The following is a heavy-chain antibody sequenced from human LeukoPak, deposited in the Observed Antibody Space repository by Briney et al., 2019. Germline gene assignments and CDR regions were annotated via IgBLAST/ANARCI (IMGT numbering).Heavy chain of an antibody. Sequence: PGGSLRLSCAASGFTFSSYAMSWVRRAPGKGLEWVSAIGGSGGSTYYADSVKGRFTISRDNSKNTLYLQMNSLRAEDTAVYYCAKDRVAARRGDYFDYWGQGTLVTVSS. J-gene: IGHJ4*02. V-gene: IGHV3-23*01. CDR1: GFTFSSYA. D-gene: IGHD6-6*01. CDR3: AKDRVAARRGDYFDY. CDR2: IGGSGGST.